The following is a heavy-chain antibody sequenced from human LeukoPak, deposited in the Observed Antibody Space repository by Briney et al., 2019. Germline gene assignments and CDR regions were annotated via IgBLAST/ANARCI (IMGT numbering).Heavy chain of an antibody. CDR2: KYYSGSA. CDR1: GVSVSDGRYY. J-gene: IGHJ5*02. CDR3: ARYLRSNWFDP. Sequence: SQTLSLTCNVSGVSVSDGRYYWTWIRQHPGKGLEWIGYKYYSGSAKYNPSLKSRLTISIDTSKNQFSLNLSSVTAADTAVYYCARYLRSNWFDPWGQGTLVTVSS. V-gene: IGHV4-31*03.